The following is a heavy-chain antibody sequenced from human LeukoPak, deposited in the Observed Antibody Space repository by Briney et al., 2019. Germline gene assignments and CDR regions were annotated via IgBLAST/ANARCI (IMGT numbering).Heavy chain of an antibody. J-gene: IGHJ4*02. D-gene: IGHD3-9*01. CDR3: ARSPHILTGENFDY. V-gene: IGHV1-2*02. Sequence: AAVKVSCKASGYSFTAYYMHWVRQAPVQGLEWMGWINPNSGGTNYAQKFQGRVTMTRDTSITTAYMEMSRLRSDDTALYYCARSPHILTGENFDYWGQGTLVTVSS. CDR2: INPNSGGT. CDR1: GYSFTAYY.